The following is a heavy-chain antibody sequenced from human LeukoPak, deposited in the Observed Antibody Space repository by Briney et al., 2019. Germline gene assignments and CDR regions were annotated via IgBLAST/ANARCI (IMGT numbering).Heavy chain of an antibody. V-gene: IGHV3-30-3*01. Sequence: GGSLRLSCATSGFTFSNYAIHWVRQAPGKGLEWVADISFDGDNGYYADSVRGRFMIARDNSKNTVYLQMNSLTIEDTAVYYCAREPSGNFGQLVSSAEYFQHWGQGTRVTVSS. D-gene: IGHD5/OR15-5a*01. CDR2: ISFDGDNG. CDR1: GFTFSNYA. CDR3: AREPSGNFGQLVSSAEYFQH. J-gene: IGHJ1*01.